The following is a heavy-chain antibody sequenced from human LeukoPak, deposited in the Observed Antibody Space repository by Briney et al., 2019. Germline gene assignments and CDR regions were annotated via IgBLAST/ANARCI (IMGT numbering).Heavy chain of an antibody. J-gene: IGHJ4*02. V-gene: IGHV4-39*01. CDR2: IYYSGST. D-gene: IGHD6-13*01. Sequence: SETLSLTCTVSGGSISSSSYYWGWIRQPPGKGLEWIGSIYYSGSTYYNPSLKSRVTISVDTSKNQFSLKLSSVTAADPAVYYCARGSKAAPFDYWGQGTLVTVSS. CDR1: GGSISSSSYY. CDR3: ARGSKAAPFDY.